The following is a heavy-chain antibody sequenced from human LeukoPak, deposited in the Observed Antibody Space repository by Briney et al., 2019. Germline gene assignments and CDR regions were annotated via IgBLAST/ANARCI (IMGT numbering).Heavy chain of an antibody. D-gene: IGHD2-21*02. CDR2: ISGSAGST. Sequence: GGSLRLSCAASGFTFSSYAMSWVRQAPGKGLEWVSVISGSAGSTYYADSVKGRFTISRDNSKNTLYLQMSSLRPEDTAVYYCVKGIVVVTARAFDYWGQGTLVTVSS. J-gene: IGHJ4*02. CDR1: GFTFSSYA. CDR3: VKGIVVVTARAFDY. V-gene: IGHV3-23*01.